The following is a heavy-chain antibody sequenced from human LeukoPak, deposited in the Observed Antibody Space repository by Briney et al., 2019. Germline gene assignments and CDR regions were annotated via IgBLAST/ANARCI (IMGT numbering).Heavy chain of an antibody. CDR2: ISAYNGNT. CDR3: ARDSGGYSSGWYIFDFDY. J-gene: IGHJ4*02. CDR1: GYTFTSYG. D-gene: IGHD6-19*01. Sequence: ASVEVSCKASGYTFTSYGIRWVRQAPGQGLEWMGWISAYNGNTNYAQKLQGRVTMTTDTSTSTAYMELRSLRPDDTAVYYCARDSGGYSSGWYIFDFDYWGQGTLVTVSS. V-gene: IGHV1-18*01.